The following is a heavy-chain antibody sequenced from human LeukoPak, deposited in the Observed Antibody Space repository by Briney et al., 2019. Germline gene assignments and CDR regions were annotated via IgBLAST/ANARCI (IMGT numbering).Heavy chain of an antibody. Sequence: PGGSLRLSCAASGFIFSTYAMTWVRQAPGKGLEWVSAIDYSGAAKYYAESVKGRFTISRDNSKNTLYLQMNSLRAEDTALYYCVKDRWVDYWGQGTLVTVSS. V-gene: IGHV3-23*01. D-gene: IGHD4-23*01. J-gene: IGHJ4*02. CDR3: VKDRWVDY. CDR2: IDYSGAAK. CDR1: GFIFSTYA.